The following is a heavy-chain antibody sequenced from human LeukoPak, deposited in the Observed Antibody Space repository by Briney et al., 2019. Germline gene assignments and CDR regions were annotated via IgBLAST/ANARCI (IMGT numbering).Heavy chain of an antibody. CDR2: ISYDGSNK. CDR1: GFTFSSYA. CDR3: ARVSGVLWYGSDAFDI. Sequence: GGSLRLSCAASGFTFSSYAMHWVRQAPGKGLEGLAVISYDGSNKYYADSVKGRFTISRDNSKNTLYLQMNSLRAEDTAVYYCARVSGVLWYGSDAFDIWGQGRIATV. J-gene: IGHJ3*02. D-gene: IGHD3-10*01. V-gene: IGHV3-30*04.